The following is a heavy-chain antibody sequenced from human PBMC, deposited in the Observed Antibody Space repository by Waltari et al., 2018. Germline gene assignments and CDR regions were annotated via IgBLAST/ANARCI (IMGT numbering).Heavy chain of an antibody. CDR1: GGSIARSSYY. V-gene: IGHV4-39*01. CDR2: IYHTGTT. Sequence: QLQLQESGPGLVKPSETLSLTCTVSGGSIARSSYYWGWIRQSPGKGLEWIGTIYHTGTTYDKPSLKSRVTLSIDTSKNQFSLKLSSVIATDTAVYYCARLSSTSTGNYYYGLDVWGQGTTVTVSS. D-gene: IGHD3-10*01. J-gene: IGHJ6*02. CDR3: ARLSSTSTGNYYYGLDV.